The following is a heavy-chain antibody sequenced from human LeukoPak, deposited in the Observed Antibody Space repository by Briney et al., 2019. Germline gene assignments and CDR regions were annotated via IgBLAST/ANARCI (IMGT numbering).Heavy chain of an antibody. CDR3: ASSLRAYYMDV. CDR1: GGSISSSSYY. V-gene: IGHV4-39*06. Sequence: SETLSLTCTVSGGSISSSSYYWGWIRQPPGKGLEWIGEINHSGSTNYNPSLKSRFTISVDTSKNQFPLKLSSVTAADTAVYYCASSLRAYYMDVWGKGTTVTISS. CDR2: INHSGST. J-gene: IGHJ6*03. D-gene: IGHD3-16*01.